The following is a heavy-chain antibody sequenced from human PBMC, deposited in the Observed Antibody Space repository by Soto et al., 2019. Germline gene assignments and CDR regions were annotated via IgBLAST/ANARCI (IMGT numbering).Heavy chain of an antibody. CDR2: INAGNGNT. CDR1: GYTFTSYA. D-gene: IGHD1-7*01. CDR3: ARVPSWNYDDWYFDL. J-gene: IGHJ2*01. V-gene: IGHV1-3*01. Sequence: ASVKVSCKASGYTFTSYAMHWVRQAPGQRLEWMGWINAGNGNTKYPQKFQGRVTITRDTSASTAYMELSSLRSEDTAVYYCARVPSWNYDDWYFDLWGRGTLVTVSS.